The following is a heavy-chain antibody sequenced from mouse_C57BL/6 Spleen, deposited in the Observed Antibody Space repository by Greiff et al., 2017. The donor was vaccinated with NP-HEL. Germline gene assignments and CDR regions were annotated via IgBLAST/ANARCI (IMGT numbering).Heavy chain of an antibody. CDR1: GFTFSSYG. Sequence: VQLKESGGDLVKPGGSLKLSCAASGFTFSSYGMSWVRQTPDKRLEWVATISSGGSYTYYPDSVKGRFTISRDNAKNTRYLQMSSLKSEDTAMYYCARHNTRYFITTVEGAMDYWGQGTSVTVSS. D-gene: IGHD1-1*01. CDR2: ISSGGSYT. CDR3: ARHNTRYFITTVEGAMDY. J-gene: IGHJ4*01. V-gene: IGHV5-6*01.